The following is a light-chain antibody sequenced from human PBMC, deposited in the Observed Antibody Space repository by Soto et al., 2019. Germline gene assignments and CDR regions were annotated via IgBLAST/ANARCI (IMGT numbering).Light chain of an antibody. V-gene: IGLV2-14*01. Sequence: QSVLTQPASVSGSPGQSIAISCTGTSSDVGGYKYVSWYQQHPGKAPKLMIYDVSNRPSGVSDRFSGSKSGNTASLTISGLQAEDEADYYCTSYTSSSTYVFGTGTKLPS. CDR2: DVS. CDR3: TSYTSSSTYV. J-gene: IGLJ1*01. CDR1: SSDVGGYKY.